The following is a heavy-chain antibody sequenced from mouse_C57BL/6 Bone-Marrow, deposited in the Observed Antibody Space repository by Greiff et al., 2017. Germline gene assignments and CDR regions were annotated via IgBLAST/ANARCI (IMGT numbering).Heavy chain of an antibody. V-gene: IGHV5-4*03. J-gene: IGHJ3*01. Sequence: EVMLVESGGGLVKPGGSLKLSCAASGFTFSSYAMSWVRQTPEKRLEWVATISDGGSYTYYPANVKGRFTISRDNAKNNLYLQMSHLKSEDTAMYYCARGYDYDRFAYWGQGTLVTVSA. CDR3: ARGYDYDRFAY. CDR2: ISDGGSYT. CDR1: GFTFSSYA. D-gene: IGHD2-4*01.